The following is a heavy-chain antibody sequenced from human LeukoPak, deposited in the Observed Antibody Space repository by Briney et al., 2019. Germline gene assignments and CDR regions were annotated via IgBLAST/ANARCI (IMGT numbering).Heavy chain of an antibody. CDR2: ISASGGST. CDR1: GFTFDDYA. D-gene: IGHD5-18*01. J-gene: IGHJ1*01. Sequence: TGGSLRLSCAASGFTFDDYAMHWVRQAPGKGLEWVSGISASGGSTYYADSVKGRFTISRDNSKNTLSLQMNSLRAEDTAVYYCAKGGYSADWGQGTLVTVSS. V-gene: IGHV3-23*01. CDR3: AKGGYSAD.